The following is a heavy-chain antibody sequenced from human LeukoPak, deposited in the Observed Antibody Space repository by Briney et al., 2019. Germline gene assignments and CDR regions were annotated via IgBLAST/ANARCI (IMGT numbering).Heavy chain of an antibody. V-gene: IGHV3-49*03. J-gene: IGHJ6*03. D-gene: IGHD2-2*02. CDR3: TKGYCSSTSCYTDSYYMDV. CDR2: IRSKAYGGTT. CDR1: GFTFGDYA. Sequence: GRSLRLSCTAPGFTFGDYAMSWFRQAPGKGLEWVGFIRSKAYGGTTEYAASVKGRFTISRDDSKSIAYLQMNSLKTEDTAVYYCTKGYCSSTSCYTDSYYMDVWGKGTTVTVSS.